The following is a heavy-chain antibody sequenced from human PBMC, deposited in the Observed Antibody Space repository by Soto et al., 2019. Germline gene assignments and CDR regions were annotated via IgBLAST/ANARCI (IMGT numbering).Heavy chain of an antibody. CDR1: GFTFSSYA. V-gene: IGHV3-23*01. CDR2: ISGNGGYT. J-gene: IGHJ4*02. D-gene: IGHD3-3*01. Sequence: EVQLLESGGGLVQPGGSLRLSCAASGFTFSSYAMTWVRQAPGKGLEWVSTISGNGGYTYYSDSVRGRFTISRDNSKKTLYLQMDSLRADDTAVFYCAKGKANTVFGVDTLFDDWGQGTQVTVSS. CDR3: AKGKANTVFGVDTLFDD.